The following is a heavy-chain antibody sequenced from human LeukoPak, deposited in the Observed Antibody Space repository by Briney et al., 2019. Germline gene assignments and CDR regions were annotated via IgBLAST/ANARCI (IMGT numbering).Heavy chain of an antibody. CDR1: GGTFSSYA. V-gene: IGHV1-69*05. J-gene: IGHJ4*02. CDR2: IIPIFGTA. D-gene: IGHD3-22*01. Sequence: GASVKVSCKASGGTFSSYAISWVRQAPGQGLEWMGGIIPIFGTANYAQKFQGRVTMTRDTSTSTVYMELSSLRSEDTAVYYCARELSYDSSGPPGYWGQGTLVTVSS. CDR3: ARELSYDSSGPPGY.